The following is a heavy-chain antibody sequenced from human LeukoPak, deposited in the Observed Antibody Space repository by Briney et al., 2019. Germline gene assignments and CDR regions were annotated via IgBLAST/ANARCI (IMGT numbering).Heavy chain of an antibody. CDR1: GFTFSSYA. J-gene: IGHJ4*02. Sequence: PGGSLRLSCAASGFTFSSYAMSWVRQAPGEGLEWVSAISGSGGSTYYADSVKGRFTISRDNSKDTLYLQMNSLRAEDTAVYYCAKVRYTIFGVVTNFDYWGQGTLVTVSS. V-gene: IGHV3-23*01. CDR3: AKVRYTIFGVVTNFDY. CDR2: ISGSGGST. D-gene: IGHD3-3*01.